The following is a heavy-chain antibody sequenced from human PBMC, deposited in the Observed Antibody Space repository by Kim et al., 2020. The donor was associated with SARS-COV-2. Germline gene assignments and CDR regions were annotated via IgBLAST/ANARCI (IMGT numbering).Heavy chain of an antibody. CDR3: ARGTGEVDY. Sequence: GSTCYNQSLKSRVTISVDTSKNQFSLKLSSVTAADTAVYYCARGTGEVDYWGQGTLVTVSS. CDR2: GST. D-gene: IGHD2-21*01. V-gene: IGHV4-39*01. J-gene: IGHJ4*02.